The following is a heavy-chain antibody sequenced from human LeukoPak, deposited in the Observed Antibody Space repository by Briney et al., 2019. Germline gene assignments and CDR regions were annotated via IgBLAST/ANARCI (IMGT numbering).Heavy chain of an antibody. CDR3: ARAQWLSNYYYGMDV. CDR2: MNPNSGNT. V-gene: IGHV1-8*01. CDR1: GYTFTSYD. Sequence: ASVKVSCKASGYTFTSYDIDWVRQATGQGLEWMGWMNPNSGNTGYAQKFQGRVTMTRNTSISTAYMELSSLRSEDTAVYYCARAQWLSNYYYGMDVWGQGTTVTVSS. J-gene: IGHJ6*02. D-gene: IGHD6-19*01.